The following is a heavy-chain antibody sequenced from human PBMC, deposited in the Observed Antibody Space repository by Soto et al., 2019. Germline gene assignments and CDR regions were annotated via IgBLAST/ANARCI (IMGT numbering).Heavy chain of an antibody. J-gene: IGHJ5*02. CDR1: GFTFINAW. CDR2: IRGRAHGGTT. D-gene: IGHD3-10*01. Sequence: EVQLVESGGGLVKPGESLRLSCAASGFTFINAWLSWVRQAPGKRLEWVGRIRGRAHGGTTDYAAPVNGRFTVSRDESQNMVFLQMNSLRTEDTALYYFVTHLNYYDSGRRSAWGQGTLVTVSS. CDR3: VTHLNYYDSGRRSA. V-gene: IGHV3-15*01.